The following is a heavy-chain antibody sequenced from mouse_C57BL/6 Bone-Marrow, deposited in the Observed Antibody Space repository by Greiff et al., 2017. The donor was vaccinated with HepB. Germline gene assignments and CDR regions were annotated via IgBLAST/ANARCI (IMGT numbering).Heavy chain of an antibody. J-gene: IGHJ2*01. CDR2: ISNGGGST. Sequence: EVQGVESGGGLVQPGGSLKLSCAASGFTFSDYYMYWVRQTPEKRLEWVAYISNGGGSTYYPDTVKGRFTISRDNAKNTLYLQMSRLKSEDTAMYYCARHDSSGYLYWGQGTTLTVSS. CDR3: ARHDSSGYLY. V-gene: IGHV5-12*01. D-gene: IGHD3-2*02. CDR1: GFTFSDYY.